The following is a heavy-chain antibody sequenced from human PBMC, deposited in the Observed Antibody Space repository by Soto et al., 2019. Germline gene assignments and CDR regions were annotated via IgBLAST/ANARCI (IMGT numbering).Heavy chain of an antibody. CDR2: IYPSDSDT. CDR1: GYTFTIYW. J-gene: IGHJ4*02. Sequence: PGESLKLSCQVSGYTFTIYWIGWVRQVPGKGLEWMGIIYPSDSDTRYSPSFQGQVTISADQSINTAYLQWDSLKASDTAIYYCARPANTVADHFDLWGQGTPVTVYS. CDR3: ARPANTVADHFDL. V-gene: IGHV5-51*01. D-gene: IGHD4-17*01.